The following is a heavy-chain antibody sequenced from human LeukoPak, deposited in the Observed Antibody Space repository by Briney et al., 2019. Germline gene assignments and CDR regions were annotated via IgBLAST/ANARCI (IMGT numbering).Heavy chain of an antibody. J-gene: IGHJ4*02. CDR2: IYPGDSDT. CDR1: GYSFTTYW. D-gene: IGHD2-15*01. Sequence: GESLKIYCKGSGYSFTTYWIAWVRQLPGKGLEWMGIIYPGDSDTRYSPSFQGQVTISADKSINTAYLQWSSLKASDTAIYYCAREKYVGRLTEYWGQGTLVTVSS. V-gene: IGHV5-51*01. CDR3: AREKYVGRLTEY.